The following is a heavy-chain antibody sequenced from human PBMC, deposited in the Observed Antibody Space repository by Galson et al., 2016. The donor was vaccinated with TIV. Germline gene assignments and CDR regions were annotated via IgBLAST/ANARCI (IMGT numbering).Heavy chain of an antibody. V-gene: IGHV1-69*05. CDR2: ILPTSATT. J-gene: IGHJ4*02. D-gene: IGHD2-15*01. CDR3: ARDIPCGGSCYFFDD. Sequence: LVKASCKASGSTFNNYAINWVRQAPGQGLEWMGGILPTSATTNYAQNFQGRVTISTDESTSTVHMELRSLRSEDTAVYFCARDIPCGGSCYFFDDWGQGTLLTVSS. CDR1: GSTFNNYA.